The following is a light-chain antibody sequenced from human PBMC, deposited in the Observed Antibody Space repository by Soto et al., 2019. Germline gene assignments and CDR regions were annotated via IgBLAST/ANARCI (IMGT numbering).Light chain of an antibody. J-gene: IGKJ2*01. CDR1: QGIANN. CDR2: AAS. Sequence: DIQMTQSPSSLSPSVGDRVTITCRASQGIANNLAWYQQKPGKVPKLLIYAASALQPGVPSRFSGSGSGTDFTLTISSLQAEDVAVYYCQQYYTSPGFTFGQGTKLEIK. CDR3: QQYYTSPGFT. V-gene: IGKV1-27*01.